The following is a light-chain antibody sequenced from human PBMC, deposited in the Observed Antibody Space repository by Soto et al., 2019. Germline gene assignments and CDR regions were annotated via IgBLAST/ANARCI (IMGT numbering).Light chain of an antibody. CDR3: LQDYNYPLT. J-gene: IGKJ4*01. Sequence: AIQMTQSPSSLSASVGDRVTITCRSSQGIGNVLGWYQQKPGEAPKLLIFGAFNLQSGIPSRFSGSGSDTDFTLTISSLQPEDFATYYCLQDYNYPLTFGGGTKVEIK. CDR1: QGIGNV. CDR2: GAF. V-gene: IGKV1-6*01.